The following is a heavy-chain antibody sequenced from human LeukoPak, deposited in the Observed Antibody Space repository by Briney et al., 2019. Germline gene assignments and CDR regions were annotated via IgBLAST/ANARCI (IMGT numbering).Heavy chain of an antibody. CDR3: ARGSGYQLLHYFDY. Sequence: SETLSLTCAVYGGSFSGYYWSWIRQPPGKGLEWIGEINHSGSTNYNPSLKSRVTISVDTSKNQFSLKLSSVTAADTAVYYCARGSGYQLLHYFDYWGQGTLVTVSS. D-gene: IGHD2-2*01. CDR1: GGSFSGYY. V-gene: IGHV4-34*01. J-gene: IGHJ4*02. CDR2: INHSGST.